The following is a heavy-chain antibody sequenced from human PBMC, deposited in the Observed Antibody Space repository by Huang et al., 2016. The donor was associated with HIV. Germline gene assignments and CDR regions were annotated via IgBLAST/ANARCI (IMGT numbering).Heavy chain of an antibody. CDR2: IYSGST. V-gene: IGHV4-39*01. Sequence: QLQLQESGPGLVKPSETLSLTCTVSGSSISSSTYYWGWSRQPPGKGLEWIGTIYSGSTYYNPSLKSRVTISVDTSKNQFSLNLSSVTAADTAVYYCARQGGATAFGYWGQGTLVTVSS. J-gene: IGHJ4*02. D-gene: IGHD1-26*01. CDR1: GSSISSSTYY. CDR3: ARQGGATAFGY.